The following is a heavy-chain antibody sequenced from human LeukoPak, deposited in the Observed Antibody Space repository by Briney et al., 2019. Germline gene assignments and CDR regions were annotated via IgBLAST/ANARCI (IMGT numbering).Heavy chain of an antibody. CDR3: ARDGYCSSTSCYGGY. J-gene: IGHJ4*02. Sequence: GGSLRLSCAASGFTFSSYEMNWVRQAPGKGLEWVSYISSSGSTIYYAASVKGRFTISRDNAKNSLYLQMNSLRAEDTAVYYCARDGYCSSTSCYGGYWGQGTLVTVSS. D-gene: IGHD2-2*01. CDR1: GFTFSSYE. V-gene: IGHV3-48*03. CDR2: ISSSGSTI.